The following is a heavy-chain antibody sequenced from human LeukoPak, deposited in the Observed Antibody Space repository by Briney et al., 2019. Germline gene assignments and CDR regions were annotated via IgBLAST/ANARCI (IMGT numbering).Heavy chain of an antibody. V-gene: IGHV1-2*02. CDR3: ARAGIAAAILT. CDR2: INPNSGDT. D-gene: IGHD6-13*01. Sequence: GASVKVSCKASGYTFTGYYVHWVRQAPGQGLEWMGWINPNSGDTSYAQKFQGRVTMTRDTSISTAYMELSRLTSDDTAVYYCARAGIAAAILTWGQGTLVTVSS. CDR1: GYTFTGYY. J-gene: IGHJ4*02.